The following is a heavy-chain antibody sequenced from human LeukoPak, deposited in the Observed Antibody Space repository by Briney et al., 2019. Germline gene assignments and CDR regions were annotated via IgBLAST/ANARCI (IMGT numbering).Heavy chain of an antibody. J-gene: IGHJ4*02. Sequence: PRGSLRLSCAASGFTFSDYYMSWIRQAPGKGLEWVSYISSSGSTIYYADSVKGRFTISRDNAKNSLYLQMNSLRAEDTAVYYCARGRSYYDIYFDYWGQGTLVTVSS. CDR2: ISSSGSTI. D-gene: IGHD1-26*01. CDR1: GFTFSDYY. CDR3: ARGRSYYDIYFDY. V-gene: IGHV3-11*04.